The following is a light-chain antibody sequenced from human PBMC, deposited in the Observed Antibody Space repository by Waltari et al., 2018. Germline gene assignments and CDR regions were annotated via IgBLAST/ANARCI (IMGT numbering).Light chain of an antibody. V-gene: IGKV3-20*01. Sequence: EIVLTHSPGTLSLSPGERAPLSCRASQSVSTYLAWYQQKPGQAPRRLIYHASTRAAGIPDRFSGSGYGTDFSLTISRLEAEDFAVYYCKHYVSLPETFGQGTKVEIK. CDR1: QSVSTY. J-gene: IGKJ1*01. CDR2: HAS. CDR3: KHYVSLPET.